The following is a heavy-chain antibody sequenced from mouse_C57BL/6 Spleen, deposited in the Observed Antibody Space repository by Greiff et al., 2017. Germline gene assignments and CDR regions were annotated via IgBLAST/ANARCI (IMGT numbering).Heavy chain of an antibody. J-gene: IGHJ2*01. Sequence: EVQLQESGPGLVKPSQSLSLTCSVTGYSITSGYYWNWIRQFPGNKLEWMGYISYDGSNNYNPSLKNRISITRDTSKNQFFLKLNSVTTEDTATYYCARAHFDYWGQGTTLTVSS. CDR1: GYSITSGYY. CDR2: ISYDGSN. V-gene: IGHV3-6*01. CDR3: ARAHFDY.